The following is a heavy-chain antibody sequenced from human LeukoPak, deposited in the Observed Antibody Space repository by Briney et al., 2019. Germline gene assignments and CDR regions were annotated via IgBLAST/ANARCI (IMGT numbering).Heavy chain of an antibody. CDR2: TIPIFGTA. D-gene: IGHD6-13*01. CDR3: AIHIAAAGLYYFDY. J-gene: IGHJ4*02. V-gene: IGHV1-69*13. CDR1: GGTFSSYA. Sequence: GASVKVSCKASGGTFSSYAISWVRQAPGQGLEWMGGTIPIFGTANYAQKFQGRVTITADESTSTAYMELSSLRSEDTAVYYCAIHIAAAGLYYFDYWGQGTLVTVSS.